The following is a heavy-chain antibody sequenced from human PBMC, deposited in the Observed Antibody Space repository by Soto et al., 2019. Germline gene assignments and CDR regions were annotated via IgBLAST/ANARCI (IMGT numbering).Heavy chain of an antibody. V-gene: IGHV3-53*01. D-gene: IGHD3-22*01. Sequence: EVQLVESGGGLIQPGGSLRRSCAASGFTVSSNYMSWIRQAPGKRLEWVSVIYSGGSTYYADSVKGRFTISRDNSKNTLYLQMNSLRAEDTAVYYCSRDRVESGYPEYFQHWGQGTLVTVSS. CDR1: GFTVSSNY. CDR2: IYSGGST. CDR3: SRDRVESGYPEYFQH. J-gene: IGHJ1*01.